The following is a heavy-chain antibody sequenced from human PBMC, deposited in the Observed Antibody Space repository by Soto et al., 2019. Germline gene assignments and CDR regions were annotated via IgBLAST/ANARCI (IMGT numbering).Heavy chain of an antibody. Sequence: GASVKVSCKASGYTFTSYAISWVRQAPGQGLEWMGWISAYNGNTNYAQKLQGRVTMTTDTSTSTAYMELRSLRSDDTAVYYCARVRIAAAGIHFNLAWLDYWGQGTLVTVSS. CDR2: ISAYNGNT. J-gene: IGHJ4*02. CDR3: ARVRIAAAGIHFNLAWLDY. CDR1: GYTFTSYA. V-gene: IGHV1-18*01. D-gene: IGHD6-13*01.